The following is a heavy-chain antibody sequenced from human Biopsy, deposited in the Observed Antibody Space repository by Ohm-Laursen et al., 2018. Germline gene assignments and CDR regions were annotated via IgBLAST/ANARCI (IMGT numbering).Heavy chain of an antibody. CDR2: IYVSGST. CDR1: GTSIITYS. J-gene: IGHJ3*02. Sequence: SQTLSLTCSVSGTSIITYSWSWIRQPAGKGLEWIGRIYVSGSTNYNPSLKSRVTMSLDTSESRFSLKLSSVTAADTAIYYCAREAIGVATAFDIWGQGTMVTVSS. CDR3: AREAIGVATAFDI. D-gene: IGHD5-12*01. V-gene: IGHV4-4*07.